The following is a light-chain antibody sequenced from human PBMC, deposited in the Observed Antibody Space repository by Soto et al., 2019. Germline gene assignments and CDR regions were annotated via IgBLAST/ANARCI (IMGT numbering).Light chain of an antibody. CDR2: RNN. CDR3: ASWDASVSGWV. V-gene: IGLV1-47*01. J-gene: IGLJ3*02. CDR1: RSNIGSKY. Sequence: QAVVSQPPSASGTPGQRVTISCSGSRSNIGSKYVYWYQQLPGTAPKLLIYRNNERPSGVPDRFSGSKSGTSASLAIGDLRSEDEADYYCASWDASVSGWVFGGGTKLTVL.